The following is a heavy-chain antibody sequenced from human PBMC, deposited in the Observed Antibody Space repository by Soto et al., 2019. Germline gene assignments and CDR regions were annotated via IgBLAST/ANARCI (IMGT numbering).Heavy chain of an antibody. D-gene: IGHD3-16*01. CDR1: GYTFSNYV. V-gene: IGHV1-18*01. Sequence: QVQLVQSGAEVKKPGASVTVSCKASGYTFSNYVISWVRQAPGQGLERMGWIGLYNGNTDYAHNLQGRVTMTIDTHTSTAYMELRSLRSDDTAVYYCARYYDYVRGSWGGMDVWGQGTTINVSS. J-gene: IGHJ6*02. CDR2: IGLYNGNT. CDR3: ARYYDYVRGSWGGMDV.